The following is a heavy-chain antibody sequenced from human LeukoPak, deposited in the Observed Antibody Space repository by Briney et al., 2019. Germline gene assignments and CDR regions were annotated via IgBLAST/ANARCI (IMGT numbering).Heavy chain of an antibody. CDR1: GGSFSGYY. J-gene: IGHJ4*02. D-gene: IGHD3-16*01. V-gene: IGHV4-34*01. Sequence: NSSETLSLTCAVYGGSFSGYYWSWIRQPPGKGLEWIGEINHSGSTNYNPSLKSRVTISINTSKNQFSLKLSSVTAADTAVYYCARAVRGDIDYWGQGTLVTVSS. CDR2: INHSGST. CDR3: ARAVRGDIDY.